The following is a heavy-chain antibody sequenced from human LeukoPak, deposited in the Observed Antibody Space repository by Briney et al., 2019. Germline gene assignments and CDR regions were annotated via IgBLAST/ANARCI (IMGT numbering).Heavy chain of an antibody. CDR3: ASANYVWGSYRTDAFDI. CDR2: IGYDGRNK. D-gene: IGHD3-16*02. J-gene: IGHJ3*02. V-gene: IGHV3-30*02. CDR1: GFTFSSYG. Sequence: GGSLRPSCAASGFTFSSYGMHWVRLDPGKGLECVAFIGYDGRNKYYADSVKGRFTIARDNSKNTLYLQMNSLRAEDTAVYYCASANYVWGSYRTDAFDIWGQGTMVTVSS.